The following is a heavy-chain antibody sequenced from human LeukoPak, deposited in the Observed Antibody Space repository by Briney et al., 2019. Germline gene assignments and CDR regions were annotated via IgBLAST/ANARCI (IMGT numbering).Heavy chain of an antibody. CDR2: IDYSGITV. CDR1: GFTFSDYY. CDR3: ARESPLDYCSGGSCYGYRGFDC. Sequence: GGSLRLSCAASGFTFSDYYMSWIRQAPGKGLEWISYIDYSGITVYYADSVKGRFTISRDNSKNSLYLQMNSLRAEDTAVYYCARESPLDYCSGGSCYGYRGFDCWGQGTLVTVSS. D-gene: IGHD2-15*01. V-gene: IGHV3-11*04. J-gene: IGHJ4*02.